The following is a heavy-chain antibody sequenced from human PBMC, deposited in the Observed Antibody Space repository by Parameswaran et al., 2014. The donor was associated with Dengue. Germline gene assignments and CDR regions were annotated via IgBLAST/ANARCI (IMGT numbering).Heavy chain of an antibody. CDR3: AAHITTSYYYGMDV. CDR2: IYPGDSDT. J-gene: IGHJ6*01. V-gene: IGHV5-51*01. Sequence: VRQMPGKGLEWMGIIYPGDSDTRYSPSFQGQVTISADKSISTAYLQWSSLKASDTAMYYCAAHITTSYYYGMDVWGPRGPRVTVSS. D-gene: IGHD1-14*01.